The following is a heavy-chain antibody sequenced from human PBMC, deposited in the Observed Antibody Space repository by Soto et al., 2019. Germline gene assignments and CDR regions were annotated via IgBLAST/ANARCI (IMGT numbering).Heavy chain of an antibody. V-gene: IGHV3-30*03. CDR3: ATDRGITKQRPPWGWRYYYHYYGMDV. CDR1: GFTFSSYG. D-gene: IGHD3-10*01. J-gene: IGHJ6*02. CDR2: ISYDGSNK. Sequence: GGSLRLSCAASGFTFSSYGMHWVRQAPGKGLEWVAVISYDGSNKYYADSVKGRFTISRDNSKNTLYLQMNSLRAEDTVVYSCATDRGITKQRPPWGWRYYYHYYGMDVWGQGTTVTVSS.